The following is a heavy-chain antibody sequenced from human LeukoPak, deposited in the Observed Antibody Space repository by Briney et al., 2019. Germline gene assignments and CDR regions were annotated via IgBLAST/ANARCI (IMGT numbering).Heavy chain of an antibody. CDR1: GFTFSSYW. CDR2: IGTAGDT. D-gene: IGHD2-15*01. V-gene: IGHV3-13*01. J-gene: IGHJ3*02. Sequence: PGGSLRLSCAASGFTFSSYWMHWVRQATGKGLEWVSAIGTAGDTYYPGSVKGRFTISRENAKNSLYLQMNSLRAGDTAVYYCARFRSGTHAFDIWGQGTMVTVSS. CDR3: ARFRSGTHAFDI.